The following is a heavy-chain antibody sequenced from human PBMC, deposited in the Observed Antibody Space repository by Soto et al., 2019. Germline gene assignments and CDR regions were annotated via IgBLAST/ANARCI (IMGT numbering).Heavy chain of an antibody. V-gene: IGHV3-11*06. Sequence: PGGSLRLSCEGSGFTFSDYYISWIRQAPGKGMEWISYSSNSGTFSRYADSVKGRFSISRDNTQNLLYLQLNSVRADDTAVYYWARSGEYLNRLDYWGQGTPVTVSS. J-gene: IGHJ4*01. CDR1: GFTFSDYY. CDR3: ARSGEYLNRLDY. CDR2: SSNSGTFS. D-gene: IGHD4-17*01.